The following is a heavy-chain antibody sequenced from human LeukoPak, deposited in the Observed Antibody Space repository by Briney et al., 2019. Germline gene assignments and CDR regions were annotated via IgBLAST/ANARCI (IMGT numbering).Heavy chain of an antibody. V-gene: IGHV4-38-2*02. Sequence: SETLSLTCTVSDYSISSDYYWGWIRQPPGKGMEWIGSIYHSGRTYYNPSLKSRVTISVDTSKNQFSLKLNSVTAADTAVYYCARLTGTMVRGVIIGYEDYWGQGTLVTVSS. CDR3: ARLTGTMVRGVIIGYEDY. CDR1: DYSISSDYY. CDR2: IYHSGRT. J-gene: IGHJ4*02. D-gene: IGHD3-10*01.